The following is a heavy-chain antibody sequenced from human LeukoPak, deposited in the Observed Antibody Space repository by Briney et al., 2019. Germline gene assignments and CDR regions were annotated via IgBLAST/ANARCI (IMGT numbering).Heavy chain of an antibody. D-gene: IGHD5-12*01. J-gene: IGHJ4*02. CDR3: ARDGGGYSGYDPFDY. Sequence: GGSLRLSCAASGFTFSSYAMHWVRQAPGKGLEWVAVISYDGSNKYYADSVKGRFTISRDNSKNTLYLQMNSLRAEDTAVYYCARDGGGYSGYDPFDYWGQGTLVTVSS. V-gene: IGHV3-30-3*01. CDR1: GFTFSSYA. CDR2: ISYDGSNK.